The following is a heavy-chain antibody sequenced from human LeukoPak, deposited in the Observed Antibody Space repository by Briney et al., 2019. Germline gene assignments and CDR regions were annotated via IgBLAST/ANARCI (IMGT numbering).Heavy chain of an antibody. J-gene: IGHJ6*03. Sequence: GGSLRLSCAASGSTFSSYSMNWVRQAPGKGLEWVSYMSSSSSTINYADSVKGRFTISRDNAKNSLYLQMNSLRAEDTAVYYCARDNTYCSNTSCSAYYYYMDVWGKGTTVTVSS. CDR1: GSTFSSYS. D-gene: IGHD2-2*01. CDR3: ARDNTYCSNTSCSAYYYYMDV. CDR2: MSSSSSTI. V-gene: IGHV3-48*04.